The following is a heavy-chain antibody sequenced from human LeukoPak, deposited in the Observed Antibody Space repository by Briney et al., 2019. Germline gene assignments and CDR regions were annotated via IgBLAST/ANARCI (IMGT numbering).Heavy chain of an antibody. CDR3: AREKRVMVRGVIITANWFDP. CDR1: GYSISSGYY. Sequence: SETLSLTCTVSGYSISSGYYWGWIRQPPGKGLEWIGSIHQSGSTYYNPSLKSRVTISIDTSKNQFSLKLSSVTAADTAVYYCAREKRVMVRGVIITANWFDPWGQGTLVTVSS. J-gene: IGHJ5*02. D-gene: IGHD3-10*01. CDR2: IHQSGST. V-gene: IGHV4-38-2*02.